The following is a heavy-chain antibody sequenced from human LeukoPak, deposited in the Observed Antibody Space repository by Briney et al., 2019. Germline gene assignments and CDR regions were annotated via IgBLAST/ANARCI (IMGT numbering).Heavy chain of an antibody. Sequence: PGGSLRLSCAASGFTLGRYWMHWFRQAPGKGLVWVARSNSDGKITDYADSVRGRFTTSRDNTKNTVYLQMSSLRAEDTGVYYCARDHHDFWSGYHNYWGQGTLVIVSS. J-gene: IGHJ4*02. CDR1: GFTLGRYW. CDR2: SNSDGKIT. CDR3: ARDHHDFWSGYHNY. V-gene: IGHV3-74*01. D-gene: IGHD3-3*01.